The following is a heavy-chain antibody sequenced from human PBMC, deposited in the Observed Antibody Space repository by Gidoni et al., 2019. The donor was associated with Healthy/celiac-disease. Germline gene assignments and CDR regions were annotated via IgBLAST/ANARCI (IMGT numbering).Heavy chain of an antibody. CDR1: GFTFSSYS. D-gene: IGHD3-3*01. CDR3: ARDQTYYDFWSGYPDGLGYYYYGMDV. J-gene: IGHJ6*02. Sequence: EVQLVESGGGLVKPGGSLRLSCAASGFTFSSYSMNWVRQAPGKGLEWVSSISSSSSYIYYADSVKGRFTISRDNAKNSLYLQMNSLRTEDTAVYYCARDQTYYDFWSGYPDGLGYYYYGMDVWGQGTTVTVSS. CDR2: ISSSSSYI. V-gene: IGHV3-21*01.